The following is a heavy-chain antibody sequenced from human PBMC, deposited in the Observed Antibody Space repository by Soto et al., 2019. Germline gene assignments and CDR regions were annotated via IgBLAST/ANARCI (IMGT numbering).Heavy chain of an antibody. J-gene: IGHJ6*02. Sequence: PSETLSLTCAVYGGSFSGYYWSWIRQPPGKGLEWIGEINHSGSTNYNPSLKSRVTISVDTSKNQFSLKLSSVTAADTAVYYCARFDGSTIFGVVNRRYYYYYYGMDAWGQGTTVTVSS. CDR2: INHSGST. D-gene: IGHD3-3*01. V-gene: IGHV4-34*01. CDR1: GGSFSGYY. CDR3: ARFDGSTIFGVVNRRYYYYYYGMDA.